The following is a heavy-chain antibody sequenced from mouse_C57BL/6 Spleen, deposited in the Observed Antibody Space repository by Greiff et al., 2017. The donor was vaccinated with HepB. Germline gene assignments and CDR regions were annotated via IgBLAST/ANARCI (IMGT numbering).Heavy chain of an antibody. CDR2: ISDGGSYT. D-gene: IGHD2-2*01. Sequence: EVQLVESGGGLVKPGGSLKLSCAASGFTFSSYAMSWVRQTPEKRLEWVATISDGGSYTYYPDNVKGRFTISRDNAKNNLYLQMRHLKSEDTAMYDCARASSTMVTTGYFDVWGTGTTVTVSS. V-gene: IGHV5-4*01. CDR3: ARASSTMVTTGYFDV. J-gene: IGHJ1*03. CDR1: GFTFSSYA.